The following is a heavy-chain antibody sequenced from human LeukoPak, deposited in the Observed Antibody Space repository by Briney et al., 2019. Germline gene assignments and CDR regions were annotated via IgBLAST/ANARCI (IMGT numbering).Heavy chain of an antibody. V-gene: IGHV4-34*01. CDR2: INHSGST. J-gene: IGHJ4*02. D-gene: IGHD2-8*01. CDR1: GVSISGWSNYY. Sequence: SETLSLTCAVSGVSISGWSNYYWSWIRQPPGKGLGWIGEINHSGSTNYNPSLKSRVTISVDTSKNQFSLKLSSVTAADTAVYYCARGRLVPPRGSYYFDYWGQGTLVTVSS. CDR3: ARGRLVPPRGSYYFDY.